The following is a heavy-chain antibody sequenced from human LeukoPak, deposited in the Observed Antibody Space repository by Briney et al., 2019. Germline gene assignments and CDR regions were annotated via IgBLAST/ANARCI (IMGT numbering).Heavy chain of an antibody. J-gene: IGHJ4*02. CDR1: GGSFSGYY. V-gene: IGHV4-34*01. Sequence: PSETLSLTCAVYGGSFSGYYWSWIRQPPGKGLEWIGEINHSGSTNYNPSLKSRVTISVDTSKNQFSLKLSSVTAADTAVYYCARGNTLDYWRQGTLVTVSS. CDR3: ARGNTLDY. CDR2: INHSGST. D-gene: IGHD2-2*02.